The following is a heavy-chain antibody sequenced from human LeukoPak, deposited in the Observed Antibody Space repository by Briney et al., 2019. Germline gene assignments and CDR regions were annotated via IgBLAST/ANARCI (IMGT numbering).Heavy chain of an antibody. CDR3: ARDRGMRGYSYGWD. J-gene: IGHJ4*02. V-gene: IGHV3-7*05. Sequence: GSLRLSCAASGFTFSSYWMSWVRQAPGKGLEWVANIKQDGSEKYYVDSVKGRFTISRDNAKNSLYLQMNSLRAEDTAVYYCARDRGMRGYSYGWDWGQGTLVTVSS. D-gene: IGHD5-18*01. CDR1: GFTFSSYW. CDR2: IKQDGSEK.